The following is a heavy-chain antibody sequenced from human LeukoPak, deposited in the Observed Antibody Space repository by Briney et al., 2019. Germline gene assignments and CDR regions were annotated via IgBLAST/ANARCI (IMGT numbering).Heavy chain of an antibody. CDR2: INPRGGST. V-gene: IGHV1-46*01. Sequence: ASVKVSFKSSGYTFTSNYMHWVRQAPGQGLEWMGVINPRGGSTSYAQKFQDRVTMTTDTSTNTAYMELRSLRSDDTATYYCATGYPKRRPSDMLTVPLFDYWGQGSLVIVSS. CDR3: ATGYPKRRPSDMLTVPLFDY. CDR1: GYTFTSNY. J-gene: IGHJ4*02. D-gene: IGHD3-9*01.